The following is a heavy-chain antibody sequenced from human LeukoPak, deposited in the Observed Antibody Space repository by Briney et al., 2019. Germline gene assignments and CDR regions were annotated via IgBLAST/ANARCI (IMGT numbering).Heavy chain of an antibody. Sequence: ASVKVSCKASGYTFTSYDINWVRQATGQGLEWMGWMNPNSGGTNYAQKFQGRVTMTRDTSISTAYMELSRLRSDDTAVYYCARVVWVNYYGSGSYYKLDYWGQGTLVTVSS. CDR2: MNPNSGGT. V-gene: IGHV1-2*02. CDR3: ARVVWVNYYGSGSYYKLDY. J-gene: IGHJ4*02. D-gene: IGHD3-10*01. CDR1: GYTFTSYD.